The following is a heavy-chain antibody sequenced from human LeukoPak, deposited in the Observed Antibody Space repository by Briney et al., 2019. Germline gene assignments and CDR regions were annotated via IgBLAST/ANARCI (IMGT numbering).Heavy chain of an antibody. CDR1: GGSFSGYY. D-gene: IGHD6-19*01. V-gene: IGHV4-34*01. J-gene: IGHJ4*02. CDR3: ARGTLYRGWSYYLDF. CDR2: INHSGST. Sequence: PSETLSLTCAVYGGSFSGYYWSWIRQPPGKGLEWIGEINHSGSTNYNPSLKSRVTISVDTSKNQFSLRLRSVTAADTAMYYCARGTLYRGWSYYLDFWGQGSQVTVSS.